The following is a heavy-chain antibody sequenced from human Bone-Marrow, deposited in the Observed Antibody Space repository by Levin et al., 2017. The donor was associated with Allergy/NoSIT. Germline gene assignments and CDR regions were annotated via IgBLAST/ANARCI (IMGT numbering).Heavy chain of an antibody. V-gene: IGHV3-21*01. D-gene: IGHD6-6*01. CDR2: ISSSSSYI. CDR3: ARASEARPVSYFDY. Sequence: PGGSLRLSCAASGFTFSSYSMNWVRQAPGKGLEWVSSISSSSSYIYYADSVKGRFTISRDNAKNSLYLQMNSLRAEDTAVYYCARASEARPVSYFDYWGQGTLVTVSS. CDR1: GFTFSSYS. J-gene: IGHJ4*02.